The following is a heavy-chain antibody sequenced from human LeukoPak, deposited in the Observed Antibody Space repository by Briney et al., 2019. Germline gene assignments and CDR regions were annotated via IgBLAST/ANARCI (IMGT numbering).Heavy chain of an antibody. J-gene: IGHJ4*02. D-gene: IGHD2-2*01. CDR3: TRSSLRYCSSTSCYVFDY. CDR2: IRSKAYGGTT. Sequence: QSGGSLRLFCTASGFTFGDYAMSWVRQAPGKGLEWVGFIRSKAYGGTTEYAASVKGRFTISRDDSKSIAYLQMNSLKTEGTAVYYCTRSSLRYCSSTSCYVFDYWGQGTLVTVSS. V-gene: IGHV3-49*04. CDR1: GFTFGDYA.